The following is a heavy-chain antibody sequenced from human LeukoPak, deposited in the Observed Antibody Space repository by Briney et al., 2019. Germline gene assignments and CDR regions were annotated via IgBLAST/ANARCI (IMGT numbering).Heavy chain of an antibody. V-gene: IGHV3-21*01. CDR3: ARAAAPKQFLSNIAA. J-gene: IGHJ4*02. CDR2: ISSSSSYI. D-gene: IGHD6-6*01. Sequence: GGSLRLSCAASGFTFSSYSMNWVRQAPGKGLEWVSSISSSSSYIYYADSVKGRFTISRDNAKNSLYLQMNSLRAEDTAVYYCARAAAPKQFLSNIAAWGQGTLVTVSS. CDR1: GFTFSSYS.